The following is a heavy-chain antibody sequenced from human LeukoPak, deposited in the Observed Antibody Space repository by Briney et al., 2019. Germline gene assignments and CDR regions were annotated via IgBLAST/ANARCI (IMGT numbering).Heavy chain of an antibody. Sequence: SETLSLTCTVSGGSISSYYWSWIRQPPGKGLEWIGYIYYSGSTNYNPSLKSRVTISVDTSKNQFSLRLTSVTAADTAVYYCVRTNPWDLTYYFDYWGQGTLVTVSS. CDR2: IYYSGST. J-gene: IGHJ4*02. CDR1: GGSISSYY. CDR3: VRTNPWDLTYYFDY. V-gene: IGHV4-59*01. D-gene: IGHD1-14*01.